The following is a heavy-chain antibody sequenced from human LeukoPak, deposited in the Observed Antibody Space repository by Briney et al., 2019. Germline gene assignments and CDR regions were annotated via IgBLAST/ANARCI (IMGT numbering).Heavy chain of an antibody. D-gene: IGHD2-2*01. Sequence: ASVKVSCKASGYTFIDHYIHWVRQAPGQGLEWMGWFNPNGGVTNLAQKFQGRVTMTRDTSISTAHMHLNMLRYDDTAVYYCARDRGGIVIVPVPDYWGQGTLVTVS. CDR3: ARDRGGIVIVPVPDY. CDR2: FNPNGGVT. V-gene: IGHV1-2*02. CDR1: GYTFIDHY. J-gene: IGHJ4*02.